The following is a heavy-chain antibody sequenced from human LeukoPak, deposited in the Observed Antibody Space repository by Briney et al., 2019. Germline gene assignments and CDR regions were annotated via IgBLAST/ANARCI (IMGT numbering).Heavy chain of an antibody. CDR1: GFTFSNYA. CDR2: ISDSGDST. CDR3: VKTKIVATFFDY. D-gene: IGHD5-12*01. V-gene: IGHV3-23*01. Sequence: GGSLRLSCAASGFTFSNYAMSWVRQAPGKGLEWVSGISDSGDSTYYADSVKGRFTISRDNSKNTLYLQMNSLRAEDTAIYYCVKTKIVATFFDYWGQGTLVTVSS. J-gene: IGHJ4*02.